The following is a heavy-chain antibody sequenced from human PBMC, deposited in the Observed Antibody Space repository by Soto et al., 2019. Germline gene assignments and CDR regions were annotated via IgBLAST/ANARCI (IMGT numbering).Heavy chain of an antibody. V-gene: IGHV3-15*07. CDR1: GFTFRKAW. D-gene: IGHD3-22*01. J-gene: IGHJ4*01. CDR3: TSESYSTMIIVRFDY. CDR2: IKSKADGGTT. Sequence: PGGALRLSCAASGFTFRKAWINWVRQAPGQGLMVGGRIKSKADGGTTDYAAPLKGRLAISRHDSNNIVYLQMNSLKIEDTAVHYCTSESYSTMIIVRFDYWGHGTLVTVSS.